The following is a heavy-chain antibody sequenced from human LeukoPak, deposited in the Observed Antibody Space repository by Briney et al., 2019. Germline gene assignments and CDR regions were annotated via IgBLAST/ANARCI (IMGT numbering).Heavy chain of an antibody. CDR1: GFTFSNAW. J-gene: IGHJ4*02. CDR2: ISSSSSYK. V-gene: IGHV3-21*01. Sequence: GSLRLSCAASGFTFSNAWMSWVRQTPGKGLEWVSAISSSSSYKHYADSMKGRFTISRDNAKNSLYLQMNSLRAEDTAVYYCARDAGLDYWGQGTLVTVSS. CDR3: ARDAGLDY.